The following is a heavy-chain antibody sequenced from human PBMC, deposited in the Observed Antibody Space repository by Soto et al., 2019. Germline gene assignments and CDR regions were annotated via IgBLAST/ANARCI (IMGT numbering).Heavy chain of an antibody. J-gene: IGHJ4*02. V-gene: IGHV1-18*01. D-gene: IGHD4-17*01. CDR2: INAHNGNT. CDR1: GSTFPSST. CDR3: AIADYGDPDY. Sequence: QVQLVQSGAEVKKPGASVKVSCKASGSTFPSSTVSWVRQAPGQGLEWRGWINAHNGNTKYAQKFQGRLTMTTDTSTGTGYMELSSLRSDDTAIYFCAIADYGDPDYWGQGTLVTVSS.